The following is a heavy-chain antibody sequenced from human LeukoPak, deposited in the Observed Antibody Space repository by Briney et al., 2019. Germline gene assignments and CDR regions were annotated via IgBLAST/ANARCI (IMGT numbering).Heavy chain of an antibody. CDR3: ARGREPYTNTDWFDP. CDR2: IRSSRVYT. CDR1: GFTFHYYG. D-gene: IGHD2-2*02. V-gene: IGHV3-21*01. J-gene: IGHJ5*02. Sequence: GGSLRLSCAASGFTFHYYGMNWVRQAPGKGLEWVSSIRSSRVYTHYADSVKGRVTISRDNAETSQYLQLDSLRYEDRGLYYCARGREPYTNTDWFDPWGQGTLVTVSS.